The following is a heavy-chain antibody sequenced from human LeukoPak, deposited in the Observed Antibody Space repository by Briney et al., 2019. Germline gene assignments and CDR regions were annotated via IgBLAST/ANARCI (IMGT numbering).Heavy chain of an antibody. J-gene: IGHJ6*02. V-gene: IGHV3-53*01. CDR3: ARALQDGRYYYYYGMDV. CDR1: GLTVSSNY. Sequence: GGSLRLSCAASGLTVSSNYMSWVRQAPGKGLEWVSVIYSGGSTYYADSVKGRFTISRDNSKNTLYLQMNSLRAEDTAVYYCARALQDGRYYYYYGMDVWGQGTTVTVSS. D-gene: IGHD4-17*01. CDR2: IYSGGST.